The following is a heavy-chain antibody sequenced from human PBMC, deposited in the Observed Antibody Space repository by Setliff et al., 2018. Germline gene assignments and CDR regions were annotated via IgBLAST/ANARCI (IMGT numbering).Heavy chain of an antibody. D-gene: IGHD5-18*01. J-gene: IGHJ6*02. CDR1: GGSVSPYF. CDR3: ARDRTAYSYGLDV. Sequence: SETLSLTCTVSGGSVSPYFWSWIRQPPGKGLQWIGYIYHNGNTNFNPSLKSRVNMSIDTSKDQFALNLKSVTAADTAVYYCARDRTAYSYGLDVWGQGTTVTVS. CDR2: IYHNGNT. V-gene: IGHV4-59*02.